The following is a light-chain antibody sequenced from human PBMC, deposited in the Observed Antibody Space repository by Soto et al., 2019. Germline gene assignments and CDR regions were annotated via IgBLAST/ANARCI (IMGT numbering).Light chain of an antibody. Sequence: EIALTQSPGAPSLSPGERATLSCRASQGVGSKYLAWYQQKPGQAPRLLIYAASTRATGIPDRFSGSGSGTDISLTISRLEPEDLAGYYCQQYGNSPGITFGEGTRLEIK. CDR1: QGVGSKY. CDR2: AAS. CDR3: QQYGNSPGIT. V-gene: IGKV3-20*01. J-gene: IGKJ5*01.